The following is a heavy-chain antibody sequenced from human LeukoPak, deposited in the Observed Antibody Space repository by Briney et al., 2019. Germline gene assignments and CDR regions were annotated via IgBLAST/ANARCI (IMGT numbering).Heavy chain of an antibody. V-gene: IGHV4-4*02. CDR1: GGSISNTNW. CDR3: ARGLEYYGSGSYSLD. CDR2: IYHSGST. Sequence: SETLSLTCAVSGGSISNTNWWSWVRQPPGKGLEWIGEIYHSGSTNYNPSLKSRVTISVDTSKNQFSLKLSSVTAADTAVYYCARGLEYYGSGSYSLDWGQGTLVTVSS. D-gene: IGHD3-10*01. J-gene: IGHJ4*02.